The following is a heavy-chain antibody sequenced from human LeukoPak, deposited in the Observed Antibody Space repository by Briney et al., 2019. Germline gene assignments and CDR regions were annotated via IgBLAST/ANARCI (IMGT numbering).Heavy chain of an antibody. D-gene: IGHD3-10*01. CDR2: IYYSGST. Sequence: SETLSLTCTVSGGSISSSSYYWGWIRQPPGKGLEWIGSIYYSGSTYYNPSLKSRVTISVDTSKNQFSLKLSSATAADTAVYYCARDLGGSIYYYYYYMDVWGKGTTVTISS. CDR3: ARDLGGSIYYYYYYMDV. V-gene: IGHV4-39*02. CDR1: GGSISSSSYY. J-gene: IGHJ6*03.